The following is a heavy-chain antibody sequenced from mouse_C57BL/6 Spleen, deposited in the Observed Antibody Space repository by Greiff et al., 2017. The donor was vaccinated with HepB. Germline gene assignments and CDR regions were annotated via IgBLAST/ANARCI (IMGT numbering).Heavy chain of an antibody. CDR2: IYPGSGNT. D-gene: IGHD2-1*01. J-gene: IGHJ2*01. Sequence: QVHVKQSGAELVRPGASVKLSCKASGYTFTDYYINWVKQRPGQGLEWIARIYPGSGNTYYNEKFKGKATLTAEKSSSTAYMQLSSLTSEDSAVYFCAREGKRRELDYWGQGTTLTVSS. V-gene: IGHV1-76*01. CDR1: GYTFTDYY. CDR3: AREGKRRELDY.